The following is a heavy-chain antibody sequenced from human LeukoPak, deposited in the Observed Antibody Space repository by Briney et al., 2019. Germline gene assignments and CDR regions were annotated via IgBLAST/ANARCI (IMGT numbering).Heavy chain of an antibody. D-gene: IGHD3-10*01. Sequence: PGGSMRLSCAASGFTFSSYAMSWVRQAPGKGLEWVSAISGSGGSTYYADSVKGRFTISRDNSKNTLYLQMNSLRANDTAVYYCAKRELLWFGEPSSFDYWGQGTLVTVSS. V-gene: IGHV3-23*01. CDR3: AKRELLWFGEPSSFDY. J-gene: IGHJ4*02. CDR1: GFTFSSYA. CDR2: ISGSGGST.